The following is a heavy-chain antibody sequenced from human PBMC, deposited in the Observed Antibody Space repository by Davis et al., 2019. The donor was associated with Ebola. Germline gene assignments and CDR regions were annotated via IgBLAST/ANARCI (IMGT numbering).Heavy chain of an antibody. CDR3: ARDLGGMIEALGWFDP. V-gene: IGHV1-18*04. Sequence: ASVKVSCKASGYTFTSYGITWVRQAPGQGLEWMGWINPHNGNTNYAQNVQGRVIMTSDTSTNTAYMELRSLRSDDTAVYYCARDLGGMIEALGWFDPWGQGTQVTVSS. CDR2: INPHNGNT. D-gene: IGHD3-22*01. CDR1: GYTFTSYG. J-gene: IGHJ5*02.